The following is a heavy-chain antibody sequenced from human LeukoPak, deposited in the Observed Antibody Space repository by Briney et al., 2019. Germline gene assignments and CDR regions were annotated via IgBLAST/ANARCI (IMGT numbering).Heavy chain of an antibody. V-gene: IGHV3-74*01. CDR2: TNRYESST. Sequence: GGSLRSSCAASGFTFSRYWMYWFPQAPGKGLVWVSSTNRYESSTSYADFVKGRFTITRDNAKNRLYVQMNSLRAEDTAVFYCARVYYYGMDVWGQGTTVTVSS. CDR3: ARVYYYGMDV. CDR1: GFTFSRYW. J-gene: IGHJ6*02.